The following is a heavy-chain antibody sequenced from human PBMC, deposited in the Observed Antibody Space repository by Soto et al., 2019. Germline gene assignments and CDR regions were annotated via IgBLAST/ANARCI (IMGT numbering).Heavy chain of an antibody. CDR3: ARDYGSSGDY. CDR2: IYYSGST. J-gene: IGHJ4*02. Sequence: QLQLQESGPGLVKPSETLSLTCTVSGGSISSSSYYWGWIRQPPGKGLEWIGSIYYSGSTYYNPSLQGRVTITVDTSKNQFSLKLSSVTAADTAVDDCARDYGSSGDYWGQGTLVTVSS. V-gene: IGHV4-39*01. CDR1: GGSISSSSYY. D-gene: IGHD3-22*01.